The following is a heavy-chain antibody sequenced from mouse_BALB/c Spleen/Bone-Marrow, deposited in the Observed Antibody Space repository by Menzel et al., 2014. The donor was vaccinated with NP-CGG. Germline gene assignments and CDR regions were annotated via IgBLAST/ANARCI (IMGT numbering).Heavy chain of an antibody. CDR2: INSNGGST. Sequence: DVKLVESGGGLVQPGGSLKLSCAASGFTFSRYGMSWVRQTPDKRLELVATINSNGGSTYYPDSVKGRFTISRDNAKNALYLQMSRLKSEDAAVYYCARDGPYFFDYWGRGTTLTVSS. CDR3: ARDGPYFFDY. CDR1: GFTFSRYG. V-gene: IGHV5-6-3*01. D-gene: IGHD2-10*01. J-gene: IGHJ2*01.